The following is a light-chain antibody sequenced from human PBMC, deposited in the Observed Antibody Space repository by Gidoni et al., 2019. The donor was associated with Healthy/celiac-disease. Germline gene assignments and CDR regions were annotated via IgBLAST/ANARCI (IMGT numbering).Light chain of an antibody. Sequence: IQLTQSPSSLSASVGDRVTITCRASQGISSNLAWYQQKPGKAPKLLIYAASTLQSGVPSRFSGSGSGTDFTLTISRLQPEDFATYYCQQLNSYPPALTFGGGTKVEIK. V-gene: IGKV1-9*01. CDR2: AAS. CDR3: QQLNSYPPALT. J-gene: IGKJ4*01. CDR1: QGISSN.